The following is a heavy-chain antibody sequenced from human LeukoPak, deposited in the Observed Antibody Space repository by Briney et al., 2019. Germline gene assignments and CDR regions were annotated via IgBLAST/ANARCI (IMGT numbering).Heavy chain of an antibody. CDR3: ARDGHPFDS. V-gene: IGHV3-7*01. CDR1: GFRFTSYW. Sequence: GGSLRLSCAASGFRFTSYWMSWVRQAPGKGLEWVANINQDGSEKYYGDSVKGRFTISRDNAKNSLYLQMSSLRAEDTAVYFCARDGHPFDSWGQRTLVTVSS. CDR2: INQDGSEK. J-gene: IGHJ4*02.